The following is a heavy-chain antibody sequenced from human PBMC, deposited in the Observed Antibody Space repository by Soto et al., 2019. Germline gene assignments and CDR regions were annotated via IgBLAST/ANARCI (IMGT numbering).Heavy chain of an antibody. CDR1: GFTFSSYA. Sequence: GGSLRLSCAASGFTFSSYAMHWVRQAPGKGLEWVAVISYDGSNKYYADSVKGRFTISRDNSKNTLYLQMNSLRAEDTAVYYCARVFDDFWSGSDFDYWGQGTLVTVSS. CDR2: ISYDGSNK. J-gene: IGHJ4*02. V-gene: IGHV3-30-3*01. CDR3: ARVFDDFWSGSDFDY. D-gene: IGHD3-3*01.